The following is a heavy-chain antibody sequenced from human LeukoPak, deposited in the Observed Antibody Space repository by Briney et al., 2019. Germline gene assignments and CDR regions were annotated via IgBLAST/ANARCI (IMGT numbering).Heavy chain of an antibody. J-gene: IGHJ4*02. Sequence: ASVKVSCKTSGYTFTGYYIHLLRRAPGQGLEWMAWIDPNSGATNYAHKFQGRVTMTRDTSISTAYMEVSSLRSDDTAVYYCARELIDFHDHTNTGFFDSWGQGTLVTVSS. CDR2: IDPNSGAT. CDR3: ARELIDFHDHTNTGFFDS. D-gene: IGHD3/OR15-3a*01. CDR1: GYTFTGYY. V-gene: IGHV1-2*02.